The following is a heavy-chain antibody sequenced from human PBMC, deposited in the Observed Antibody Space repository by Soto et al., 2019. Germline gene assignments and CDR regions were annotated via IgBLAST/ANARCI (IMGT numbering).Heavy chain of an antibody. CDR3: ARGPLTVANWFDP. D-gene: IGHD6-19*01. Sequence: GASVKVSCKASGYTFTDYYMNWVRQAPGQGLEWMGWINPNNGVTNYAQKFQGRVTMTRDTSISTAYMDLSRLRSDDTALYYCARGPLTVANWFDPWGQGTQVTVYS. CDR1: GYTFTDYY. CDR2: INPNNGVT. J-gene: IGHJ5*02. V-gene: IGHV1-2*02.